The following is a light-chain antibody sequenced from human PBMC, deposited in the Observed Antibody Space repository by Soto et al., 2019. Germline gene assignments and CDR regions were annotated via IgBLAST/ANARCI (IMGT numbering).Light chain of an antibody. CDR1: QSISSY. V-gene: IGKV1-39*01. CDR3: QQSYSTPTT. CDR2: AAS. Sequence: EIQITQAPSSMSASVGDRVTITCRAIQSISSYLNWYQQKPGNAPKLLIYAASSLQSGVPSRFSGSGSGTDFTLTISSLPPEDFATYYCQQSYSTPTTFGQGTNV. J-gene: IGKJ1*01.